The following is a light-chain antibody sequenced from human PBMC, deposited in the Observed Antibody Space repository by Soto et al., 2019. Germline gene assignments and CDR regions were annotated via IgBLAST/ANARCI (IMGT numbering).Light chain of an antibody. CDR1: QSVSSSY. J-gene: IGKJ3*01. CDR2: GAS. V-gene: IGKV3-20*01. Sequence: EIVLTQSPGTLSLSPGERATLSCRASQSVSSSYLAWYQQKPGQAPRLLIYGASSRATGIPDRFSGSGSGTDFTLTISRLEPEDFAVYYCQQYGSSPPTFGPGTKVVS. CDR3: QQYGSSPPT.